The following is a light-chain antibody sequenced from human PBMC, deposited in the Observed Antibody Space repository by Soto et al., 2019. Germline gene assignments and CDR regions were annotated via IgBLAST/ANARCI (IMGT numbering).Light chain of an antibody. J-gene: IGKJ4*01. CDR3: QQPKSFPLT. CDR2: AAS. CDR1: QDINNW. Sequence: DIQMTQSPSSVTASVGDRVTITCRASQDINNWVAWYQQKPGKAAKLLIYAASSSQRRAPSRFSGSGSGTFFSLPISSLQPEDFATYYCQQPKSFPLTFGGGTNVEIK. V-gene: IGKV1-12*01.